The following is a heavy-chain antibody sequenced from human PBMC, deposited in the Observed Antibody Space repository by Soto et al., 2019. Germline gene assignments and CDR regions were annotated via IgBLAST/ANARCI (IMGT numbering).Heavy chain of an antibody. CDR1: GGSITSSSYY. J-gene: IGHJ5*02. D-gene: IGHD1-26*01. CDR2: IYYSGST. CDR3: ATQEVGGSYVYPFDP. V-gene: IGHV4-39*01. Sequence: QLHLRESGPGLVKPSETLSLTCTVSGGSITSSSYYWGWIRQPPGKGLEWIGSIYYSGSTYYNPSLKGRVPISVDTSKNQFSLKLSSVTAADTAVYYCATQEVGGSYVYPFDPWGQGTLVTVSS.